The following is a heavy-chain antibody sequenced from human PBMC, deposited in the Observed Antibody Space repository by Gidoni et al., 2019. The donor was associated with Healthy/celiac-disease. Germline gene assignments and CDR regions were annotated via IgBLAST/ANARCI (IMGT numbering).Heavy chain of an antibody. J-gene: IGHJ5*01. CDR1: GYTFTSYG. CDR2: ISAYTGKT. Sequence: QVPQAQSGAVVQNPRAALQISCTASGYTFTSYGISGVRQAPGPGLEWMGRISAYTGKTNSAQMQQRRDTTTTKTSTSRAYVVRRRRRPDDTAVYYCAGRVVGAAGGYWSDSWGQGTLVTVSS. V-gene: IGHV1-18*01. CDR3: AGRVVGAAGGYWSDS. D-gene: IGHD2-2*01.